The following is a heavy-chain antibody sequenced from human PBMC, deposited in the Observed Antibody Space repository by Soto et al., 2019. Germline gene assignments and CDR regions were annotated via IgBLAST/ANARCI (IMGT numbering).Heavy chain of an antibody. V-gene: IGHV4-39*01. D-gene: IGHD4-17*01. CDR1: GGSISSSSYY. J-gene: IGHJ4*02. CDR3: ASPQSTVTPYYFDY. Sequence: PSETLSLTCTVSGGSISSSSYYGGWIRQPPGKGLEWIGSIYYSGSTYYNPSLKSRVTISVDTSKNQFSLKLSSVTAADTAVYYCASPQSTVTPYYFDYWGQGTLVTVSS. CDR2: IYYSGST.